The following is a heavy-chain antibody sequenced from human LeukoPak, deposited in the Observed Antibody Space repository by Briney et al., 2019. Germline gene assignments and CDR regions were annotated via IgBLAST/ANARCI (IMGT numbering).Heavy chain of an antibody. D-gene: IGHD4-17*01. CDR3: ARDLDYGDYVLDY. CDR2: ISSSGSTI. V-gene: IGHV3-48*03. CDR1: GFTFSSYE. Sequence: GGSLRLSCAASGFTFSSYEMNWVRQAPGKGLEWVSYISSSGSTIYYADSVKGRFTISRDNAKNSLYLQMNSLRGEDTAVYYCARDLDYGDYVLDYWGQGTRVTVSS. J-gene: IGHJ4*02.